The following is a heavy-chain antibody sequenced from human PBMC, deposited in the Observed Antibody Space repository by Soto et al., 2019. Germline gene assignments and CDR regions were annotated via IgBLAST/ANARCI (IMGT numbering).Heavy chain of an antibody. Sequence: QMQLVQSGPEVKKPGTSVKVSCKASGFTFTSSAVQWVRQARGHRLEWIGSIVVGSGNTNYAQKFQERVTITRDMSTSTAYMELSSLRSEDTAEYYCAAAYYDILTGYYPFDYWVQGTLVIVSS. CDR2: IVVGSGNT. D-gene: IGHD3-9*01. CDR3: AAAYYDILTGYYPFDY. J-gene: IGHJ4*02. CDR1: GFTFTSSA. V-gene: IGHV1-58*01.